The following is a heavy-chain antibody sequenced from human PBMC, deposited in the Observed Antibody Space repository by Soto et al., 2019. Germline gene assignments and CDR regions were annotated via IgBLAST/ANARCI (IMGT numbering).Heavy chain of an antibody. CDR3: AIFFFHAMVGGLGSFPGLAFRLNRSSDL. Sequence: KGLEWIGEINHNGNTKYNPSHKSRVSISVVTSKDLFSLKLSSVTAADTAVYYCAIFFFHAMVGGLGSFPGLAFRLNRSSDL. CDR2: INHNGNT. J-gene: IGHJ2*01. D-gene: IGHD3-10*02. V-gene: IGHV4-34*01.